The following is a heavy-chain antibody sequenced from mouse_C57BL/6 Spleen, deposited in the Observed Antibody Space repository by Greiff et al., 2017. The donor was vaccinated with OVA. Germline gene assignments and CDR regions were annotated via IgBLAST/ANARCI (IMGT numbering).Heavy chain of an antibody. Sequence: QVQLQQPGAELVKPGASVKLSCKASGYTFTSYWMQWVKQRPGQGLEWIGEIDPSDSDTNYNQKFKGKATLTVDTSASTAYMQLSSLTSEDSAVYDCARNCSPGTWFDYWGQGTTLTVSS. CDR3: ARNCSPGTWFDY. V-gene: IGHV1-50*01. CDR2: IDPSDSDT. CDR1: GYTFTSYW. J-gene: IGHJ2*01.